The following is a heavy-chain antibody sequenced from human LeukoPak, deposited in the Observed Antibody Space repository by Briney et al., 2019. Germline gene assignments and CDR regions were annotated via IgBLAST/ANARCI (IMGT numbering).Heavy chain of an antibody. D-gene: IGHD6-19*01. CDR3: ANNGGVAVAGSFDN. V-gene: IGHV3-23*01. CDR1: GFTFDSYA. J-gene: IGHJ4*02. CDR2: VSASGAGT. Sequence: GGSLRLSCAASGFTFDSYAMTWVRQAPGKGLEWVSTVSASGAGTYFADSVKGRFTISRDNSKNTLYLQMNYLRAEDTAVYYCANNGGVAVAGSFDNRGQGTLVTVSS.